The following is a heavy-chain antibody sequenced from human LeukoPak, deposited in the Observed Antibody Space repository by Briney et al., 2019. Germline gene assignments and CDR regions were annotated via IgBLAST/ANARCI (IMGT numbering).Heavy chain of an antibody. CDR1: GGSISSGGYY. J-gene: IGHJ4*02. CDR3: ARLVSAYYYGFDF. CDR2: IYYSGST. D-gene: IGHD3-22*01. Sequence: SETLSLTCTVSGGSISSGGYYWSWIRQHPGQGLEWIGYIYYSGSTYYSPSLNSRVNISVETSETQFSLHLSSVTAADTAVYYCARLVSAYYYGFDFWGQGILVTVSS. V-gene: IGHV4-31*03.